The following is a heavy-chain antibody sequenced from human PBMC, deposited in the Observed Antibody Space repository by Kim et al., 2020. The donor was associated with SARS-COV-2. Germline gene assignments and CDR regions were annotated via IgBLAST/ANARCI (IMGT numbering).Heavy chain of an antibody. CDR2: ISGSGGST. V-gene: IGHV3-23*01. Sequence: GGSLRLSCAASGFTFSSYAMSWVRQAPGKGLEWVSAISGSGGSTYYADSVKGRFTISRDNSKNTLYLQMNSLRAEDTAVYYCARKLRGNSGSFSVLAYWGQGTLVTVSS. D-gene: IGHD1-26*01. J-gene: IGHJ4*02. CDR3: ARKLRGNSGSFSVLAY. CDR1: GFTFSSYA.